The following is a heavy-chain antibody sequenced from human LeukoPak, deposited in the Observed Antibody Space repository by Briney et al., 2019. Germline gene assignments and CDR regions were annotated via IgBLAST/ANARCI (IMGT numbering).Heavy chain of an antibody. J-gene: IGHJ2*01. Sequence: SETLSLTCTVSGGSISSYYWSWIRQPPGKGLEWIGYIYYSGSTNYNPSLKSRVTISVDTSKNQFSLKLSSVTAADTAVYYCAGMTLNWYFDLWGRGTLVTVSS. V-gene: IGHV4-59*01. CDR3: AGMTLNWYFDL. CDR2: IYYSGST. CDR1: GGSISSYY.